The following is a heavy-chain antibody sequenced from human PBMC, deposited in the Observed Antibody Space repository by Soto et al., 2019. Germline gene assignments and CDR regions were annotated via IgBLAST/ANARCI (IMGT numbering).Heavy chain of an antibody. J-gene: IGHJ4*02. CDR1: GDSITSGGYS. CDR2: IYHAGSA. V-gene: IGHV4-30-2*01. D-gene: IGHD3-22*01. CDR3: ARAHYGPSGYYFET. Sequence: QVQLQESGSGLVKPSETLSLTCSVSGDSITSGGYSWSWIRQPPRRGLEWIGYIYHAGSASYSPSLKCRVTISVDKSKNQFSLSLNSVTAADTAIYYCARAHYGPSGYYFETWGQGSLFTVSS.